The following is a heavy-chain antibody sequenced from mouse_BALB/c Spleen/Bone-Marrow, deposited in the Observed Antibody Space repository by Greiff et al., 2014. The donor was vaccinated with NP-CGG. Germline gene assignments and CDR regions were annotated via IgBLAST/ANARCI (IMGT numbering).Heavy chain of an antibody. V-gene: IGHV10-1*02. Sequence: DVHLVESGGGLVQPKGSLKLSCAASGFTFKTYAMNWVRQAPGKGLEWVARIRSKSNNYATDYVDSVKNRFTISRDDSQNMLYLQMNNLKTEDTAMYYCVRRESDNYGGFASWGQGTLVTVSA. J-gene: IGHJ3*01. CDR3: VRRESDNYGGFAS. CDR2: IRSKSNNYAT. CDR1: GFTFKTYA. D-gene: IGHD1-1*01.